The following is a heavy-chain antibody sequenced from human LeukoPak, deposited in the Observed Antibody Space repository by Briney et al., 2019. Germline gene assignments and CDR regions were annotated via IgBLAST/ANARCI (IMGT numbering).Heavy chain of an antibody. Sequence: SETLSLTCTVSGGSVSSTSWYWGWIRQPPGKGLEWIASICYSGTTYYNSSLQSRVTISVDTSKNQFSLKLSSVTAADTAVYYCASEVQLYGYWGQGTLVTVSS. CDR3: ASEVQLYGY. V-gene: IGHV4-39*01. CDR1: GGSVSSTSWY. D-gene: IGHD5-24*01. CDR2: ICYSGTT. J-gene: IGHJ4*02.